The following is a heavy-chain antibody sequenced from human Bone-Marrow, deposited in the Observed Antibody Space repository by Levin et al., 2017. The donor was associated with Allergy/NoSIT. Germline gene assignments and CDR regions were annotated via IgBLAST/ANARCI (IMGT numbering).Heavy chain of an antibody. CDR2: IKQDGSET. V-gene: IGHV3-7*01. CDR3: VRSNGCTGKNCDFGSDH. Sequence: GGSLRLSCAASGFTFSSYWMTWVRQAPGKGLEWVANIKQDGSETSYVDSVKGRFTFSRDNAKNSLYLQMNSLRVEDTAIYYCVRSNGCTGKNCDFGSDHWGQGTLVTVSS. J-gene: IGHJ4*02. D-gene: IGHD2-8*02. CDR1: GFTFSSYW.